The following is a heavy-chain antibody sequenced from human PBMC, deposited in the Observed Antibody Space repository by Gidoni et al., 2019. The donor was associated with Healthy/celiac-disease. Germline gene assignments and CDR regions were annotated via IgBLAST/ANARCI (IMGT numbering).Heavy chain of an antibody. D-gene: IGHD3-10*01. CDR3: ARMAGFGELWVRYWYFDL. Sequence: EVQLVQSGAEVKKPGESRKISGTGSGYSFTSYWIGWGRQMPGKGLEWMGIIYPGDSDTRYSPSFPGQDTISADKSISTAYLQWSSLKASDTAMYYCARMAGFGELWVRYWYFDLWGRGTLVTVSS. CDR2: IYPGDSDT. CDR1: GYSFTSYW. V-gene: IGHV5-51*01. J-gene: IGHJ2*01.